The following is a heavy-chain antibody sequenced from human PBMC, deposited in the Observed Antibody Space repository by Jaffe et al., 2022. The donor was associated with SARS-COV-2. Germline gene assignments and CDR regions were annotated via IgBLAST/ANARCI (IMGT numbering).Heavy chain of an antibody. CDR3: AHYSFGYKSGHKDFDY. J-gene: IGHJ4*02. CDR2: SYWNDDK. D-gene: IGHD5-18*01. Sequence: QITLKESGPTLVKPTQTLTLTCTFSGFSLSTSGVGVGWIRQPPGKALEWLALSYWNDDKRYSPSLKSRLTVTRDTSKNQVVLTMTNMDPVDTATYYCAHYSFGYKSGHKDFDYWGQGTLVTVSS. V-gene: IGHV2-5*01. CDR1: GFSLSTSGVG.